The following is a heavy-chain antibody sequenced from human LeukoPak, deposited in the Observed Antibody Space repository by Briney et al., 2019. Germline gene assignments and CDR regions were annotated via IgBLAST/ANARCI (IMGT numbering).Heavy chain of an antibody. CDR1: GFTFSSYG. CDR2: IWYDGSNK. Sequence: GGSLRLSCAASGFTFSSYGMHWVRQAPGKGLEWVAVIWYDGSNKYYADSVKGRFTISRDNSKNTLYLQMNSLRAEDTAVYYCARDPPSRGFGHDGLDVWGQGASVTVSS. CDR3: ARDPPSRGFGHDGLDV. D-gene: IGHD3-10*01. J-gene: IGHJ6*02. V-gene: IGHV3-33*01.